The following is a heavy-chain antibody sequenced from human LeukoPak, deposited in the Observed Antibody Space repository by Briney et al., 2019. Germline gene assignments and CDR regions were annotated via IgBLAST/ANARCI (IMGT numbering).Heavy chain of an antibody. V-gene: IGHV3-53*01. D-gene: IGHD3-22*01. CDR3: AKSLTYYHENSDSI. CDR2: IYKDGGT. Sequence: GGSLRLSCAASGFIVSSNYMTWVRQAPGKGLEWVSVIYKDGGTFYADSVKGRFTISRDNSKNTLYLQMNSLRAEDTAVYYCAKSLTYYHENSDSIWGQGTLVTVSS. J-gene: IGHJ4*02. CDR1: GFIVSSNY.